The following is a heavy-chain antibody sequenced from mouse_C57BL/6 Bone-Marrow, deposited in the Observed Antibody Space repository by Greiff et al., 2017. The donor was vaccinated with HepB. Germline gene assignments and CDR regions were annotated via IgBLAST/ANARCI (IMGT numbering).Heavy chain of an antibody. J-gene: IGHJ1*03. CDR3: ARAITTVVATPYWYFDV. D-gene: IGHD1-1*01. V-gene: IGHV1-69*01. CDR2: IDPSDSYT. CDR1: GYTFTSYW. Sequence: VQLQQPGAELVMPGASVKLSCKASGYTFTSYWMHWVKQRPGQGLEWIGEIDPSDSYTNYNQKFKGKSTLTVDKSSSTAYMQLSSLTSEDSAVYYCARAITTVVATPYWYFDVWGTGTTVTVSS.